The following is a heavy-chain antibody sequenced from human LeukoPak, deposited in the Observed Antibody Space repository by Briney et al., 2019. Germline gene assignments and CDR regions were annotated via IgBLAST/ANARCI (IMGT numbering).Heavy chain of an antibody. D-gene: IGHD3-3*01. CDR3: AKGHTTIFGVVIRNHYYMDV. V-gene: IGHV3-30*18. CDR1: GFTFSSYG. CDR2: ISYDGSNK. J-gene: IGHJ6*03. Sequence: PGRSLRLSCAASGFTFSSYGMHWVRQAPGKGLEWVAVISYDGSNKYYADSVKGRFTISRDNSKNTLYLQMNSLRAEDTAVYYCAKGHTTIFGVVIRNHYYMDVWGKGTTVTVSS.